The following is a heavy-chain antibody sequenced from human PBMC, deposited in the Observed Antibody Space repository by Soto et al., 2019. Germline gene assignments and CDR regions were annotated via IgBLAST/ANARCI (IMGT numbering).Heavy chain of an antibody. J-gene: IGHJ3*02. D-gene: IGHD5-12*01. CDR2: IYYSGST. CDR3: ASRYSGYDLDAFDI. CDR1: GGSISSYY. Sequence: PSETLSLTCTVSGGSISSYYWSWIRQPPGKGLEWIGYIYYSGSTNYNPSLKSRVTISVDTSKNQFSLKLSSVTAADTAVYYCASRYSGYDLDAFDIWGQGTMVTVSS. V-gene: IGHV4-59*08.